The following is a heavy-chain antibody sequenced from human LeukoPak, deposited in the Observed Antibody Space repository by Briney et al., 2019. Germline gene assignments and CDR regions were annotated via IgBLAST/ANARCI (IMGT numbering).Heavy chain of an antibody. V-gene: IGHV3-53*01. J-gene: IGHJ4*02. D-gene: IGHD6-13*01. Sequence: GGSLRLSCAASGFTVSSSYMSWVRQAPGKGLEWVSVIYSGGSTYYADSVKGRFTISRDNFKNTLYLQMNSLRAEDTAVYYCARDSSLRGYSSSWSDYWGQGILVTVSS. CDR1: GFTVSSSY. CDR2: IYSGGST. CDR3: ARDSSLRGYSSSWSDY.